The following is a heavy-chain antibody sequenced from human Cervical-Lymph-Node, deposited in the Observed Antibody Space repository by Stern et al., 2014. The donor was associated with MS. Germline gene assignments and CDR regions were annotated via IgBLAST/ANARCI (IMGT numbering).Heavy chain of an antibody. Sequence: VQLVESGAEVKKPGASVKVSCKASGYTFTSYGISWVRQAPGQGLEWMGWISAYDGNTNYAQKVQGRVTMTKDTSSRTAYMELRSLRSDDAAVYYCARDVVVVVTAIGDAFDIWGQGTMVTVSS. CDR2: ISAYDGNT. CDR3: ARDVVVVVTAIGDAFDI. D-gene: IGHD2-21*02. V-gene: IGHV1-18*04. CDR1: GYTFTSYG. J-gene: IGHJ3*02.